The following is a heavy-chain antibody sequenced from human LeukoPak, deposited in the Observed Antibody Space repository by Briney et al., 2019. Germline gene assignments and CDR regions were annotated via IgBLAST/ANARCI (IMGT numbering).Heavy chain of an antibody. CDR3: PRGADSSGYYSIFYSDY. CDR2: IYHSGAT. Sequence: SVTLSLTCTHYSSSITSSYSQWTRQPPVKLPVRIGYIYHSGATNYTPSLKSRVTLSVVTSKNLFSLKLSSGTAAHTAVYYCPRGADSSGYYSIFYSDYSGQGTLVT. D-gene: IGHD3-22*01. J-gene: IGHJ4*02. CDR1: SSSITSSY. V-gene: IGHV4-59*01.